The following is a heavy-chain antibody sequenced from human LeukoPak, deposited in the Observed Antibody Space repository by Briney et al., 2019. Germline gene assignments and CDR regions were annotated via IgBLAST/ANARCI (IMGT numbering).Heavy chain of an antibody. CDR3: AKLVAAPAMGACDI. D-gene: IGHD2-2*01. CDR1: GLTFSNYA. V-gene: IGHV3-23*01. Sequence: PGGSLRLSCAASGLTFSNYAVSWVRQAPGKGLEWVSAISGNGGVTIYSESVRGRFTISRDNSKNSVFLQMNSLRAEDTALYYCAKLVAAPAMGACDIWGQGTVVTVSS. CDR2: ISGNGGVT. J-gene: IGHJ3*02.